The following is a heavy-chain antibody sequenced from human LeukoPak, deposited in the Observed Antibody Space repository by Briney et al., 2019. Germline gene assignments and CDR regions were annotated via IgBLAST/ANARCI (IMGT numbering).Heavy chain of an antibody. CDR3: ARRAGGYSRPYDY. CDR2: IYSGGTT. CDR1: GFTFDTYN. Sequence: GGSLRLSCAASGFTFDTYNFNWVRQAPGKGLEWVSLIYSGGTTYYADSVKGRFTISRDNSKNTLYLQMNSLRAEDTAVYYCARRAGGYSRPYDYWGQGILVTVSS. V-gene: IGHV3-53*01. D-gene: IGHD4-23*01. J-gene: IGHJ4*02.